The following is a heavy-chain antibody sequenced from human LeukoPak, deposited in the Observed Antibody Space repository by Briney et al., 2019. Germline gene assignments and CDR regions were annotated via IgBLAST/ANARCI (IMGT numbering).Heavy chain of an antibody. Sequence: GGSLRLSCPASGFIFSSYGMHWARQAPGKGLEWVGVIWYDGSEKYYAYVVEVRFTISRYNANDTEYLQMKMLRAEDTAVYYCARHSGDGIEVCGQGTTVTVSS. CDR1: GFIFSSYG. CDR2: IWYDGSEK. J-gene: IGHJ6*02. CDR3: ARHSGDGIEV. V-gene: IGHV3-33*01. D-gene: IGHD5-12*01.